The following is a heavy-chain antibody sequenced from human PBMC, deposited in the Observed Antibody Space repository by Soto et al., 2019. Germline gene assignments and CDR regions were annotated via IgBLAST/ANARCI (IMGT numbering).Heavy chain of an antibody. CDR2: INPNSGGT. D-gene: IGHD2-15*01. J-gene: IGHJ6*02. Sequence: ASVKVSCKASGYTFTGYYMHWVRQAPGQGLEWMGWINPNSGGTNYAQKFQGWVTMTRDTSISTAYMELSRLRSDDTAVYYCARTLIVSAHYYYGMDVWGQGTTVTVSS. CDR1: GYTFTGYY. V-gene: IGHV1-2*04. CDR3: ARTLIVSAHYYYGMDV.